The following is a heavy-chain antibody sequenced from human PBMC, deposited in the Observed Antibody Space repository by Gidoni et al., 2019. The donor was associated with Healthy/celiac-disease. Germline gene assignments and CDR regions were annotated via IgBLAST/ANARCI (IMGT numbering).Heavy chain of an antibody. CDR3: ARDQVTDDFWSGYYTGPPDY. V-gene: IGHV1-2*02. D-gene: IGHD3-3*01. CDR2: INPNSGGT. J-gene: IGHJ4*02. CDR1: GYTFTGNY. Sequence: QVQLVQSGAEVKKPGASVKVSCKASGYTFTGNYMHWVRQAPGQGLEWMGWINPNSGGTNYAQKFQGRVTMTRDTSISTAYMELSRLRSDDTAVYYCARDQVTDDFWSGYYTGPPDYWGQGTLVTVSS.